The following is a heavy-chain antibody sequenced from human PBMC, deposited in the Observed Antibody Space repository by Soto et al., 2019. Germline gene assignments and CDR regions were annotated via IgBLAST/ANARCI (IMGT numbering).Heavy chain of an antibody. J-gene: IGHJ4*02. CDR2: IYYSGST. V-gene: IGHV4-59*12. D-gene: IGHD2-21*02. Sequence: QVQLQESGPGLVKPSETLSLTCTVSGGSISNYYWSWIRQPPGKGLEWIGYIYYSGSTNYNPSLKSRVTISVDTSKNQFSLKLSSVTAADTAVYYCAREYDFRFDYWGQGTLVTVSS. CDR1: GGSISNYY. CDR3: AREYDFRFDY.